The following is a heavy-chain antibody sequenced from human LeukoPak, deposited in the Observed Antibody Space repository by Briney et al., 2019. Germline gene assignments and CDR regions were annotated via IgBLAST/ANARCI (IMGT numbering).Heavy chain of an antibody. CDR1: GFTFSSYA. CDR3: AKRTGVWFGELSYID. D-gene: IGHD3-10*01. Sequence: GGSLRLSWAAAGFTFSSYAMGWVRQAPGKGREWVSSISGSGGSTYYADSVKRRFTISRDNSKNTLYLQMNSLRAEDTAAYYCAKRTGVWFGELSYIDWGQGTLVTVSS. V-gene: IGHV3-23*01. CDR2: ISGSGGST. J-gene: IGHJ4*02.